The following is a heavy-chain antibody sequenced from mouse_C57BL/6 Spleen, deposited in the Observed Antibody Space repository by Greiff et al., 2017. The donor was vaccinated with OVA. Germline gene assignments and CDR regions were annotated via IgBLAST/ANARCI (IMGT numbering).Heavy chain of an antibody. D-gene: IGHD2-2*01. V-gene: IGHV1-82*01. Sequence: VQLQQSGPELVKPGASVKISCKASGYAFSSSWMNWVKQRPGKGLEWIGRIYPGDGDTNYNGKFKGKATLTADKSSSTAYIQLSSLTSEDSAVYFCARYDGYYYAMDYWGQGTSVTVSS. CDR3: ARYDGYYYAMDY. CDR1: GYAFSSSW. J-gene: IGHJ4*01. CDR2: IYPGDGDT.